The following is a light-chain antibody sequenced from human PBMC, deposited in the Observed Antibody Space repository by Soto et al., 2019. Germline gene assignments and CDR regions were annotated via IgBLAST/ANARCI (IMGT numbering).Light chain of an antibody. CDR2: AAS. J-gene: IGKJ1*01. Sequence: DIQMTQSPSSLSASVGDGVPITCRASPSISSYVSWYQQKPGKAPKLLIYAASRLQSGVPSRFSGSRSGTDFTLTISSLQPEDFSTYYCQQSYSRVTFGQGTKVEIK. CDR3: QQSYSRVT. V-gene: IGKV1-39*01. CDR1: PSISSY.